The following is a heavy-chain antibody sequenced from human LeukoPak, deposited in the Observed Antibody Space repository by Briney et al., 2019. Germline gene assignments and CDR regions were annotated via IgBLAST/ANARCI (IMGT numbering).Heavy chain of an antibody. CDR1: GCTFSNHA. CDR3: AKDVWWSVS. D-gene: IGHD2-8*02. Sequence: GGSLRLSCVASGCTFSNHAMTWVRQAPGKGLEWVSAISADAVDTFYAPSVKGRFTISRDNSKNTLYLQINSLRAEDTAMYYCAKDVWWSVSWGQGTLVTVSS. CDR2: ISADAVDT. J-gene: IGHJ5*02. V-gene: IGHV3-23*01.